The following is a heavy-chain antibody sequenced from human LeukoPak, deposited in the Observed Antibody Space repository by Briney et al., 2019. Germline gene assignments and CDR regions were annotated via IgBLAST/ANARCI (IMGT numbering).Heavy chain of an antibody. CDR2: ISGRGRSI. CDR3: AKAGATWYFHH. D-gene: IGHD1-26*01. Sequence: GGSLRLSCAGSGFTFSSYAMSWVRQAPGKGLEWVSGISGRGRSIDYADSVRGRFTISRDNSKNTLYLQMNSLSAEDTAVYYCAKAGATWYFHHWGQGTLVTVSS. J-gene: IGHJ1*01. V-gene: IGHV3-23*01. CDR1: GFTFSSYA.